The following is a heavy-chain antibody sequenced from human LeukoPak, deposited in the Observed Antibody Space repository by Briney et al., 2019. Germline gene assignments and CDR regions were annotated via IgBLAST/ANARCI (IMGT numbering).Heavy chain of an antibody. D-gene: IGHD1-7*01. Sequence: PSETLSLTCTVSGGSISSYYWSWIRQPPGKGLEWIGYIHYSGSTNYNPSLKSRVIISVDTSKNQFSLKLSSVTAADTAVYYCARGAYNWNFAFDIWGQGTMVTVSS. J-gene: IGHJ3*02. CDR3: ARGAYNWNFAFDI. CDR2: IHYSGST. V-gene: IGHV4-59*01. CDR1: GGSISSYY.